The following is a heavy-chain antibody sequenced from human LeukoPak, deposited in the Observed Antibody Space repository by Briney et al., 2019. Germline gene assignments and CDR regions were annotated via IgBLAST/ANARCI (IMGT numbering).Heavy chain of an antibody. V-gene: IGHV3-30*03. CDR3: ARQSLGASGLDH. D-gene: IGHD1-26*01. J-gene: IGHJ4*02. CDR2: APHDRSSP. CDR1: GFRFNSHH. Sequence: GGSLRLSCAVSGFRFNSHHMHWVRQAPNKGLEWVAVAPHDRSSPSHAASVNGRFTISRDNSKDTLFLHMDSLRVDDTAIYYCARQSLGASGLDHWGQGVLVTVTS.